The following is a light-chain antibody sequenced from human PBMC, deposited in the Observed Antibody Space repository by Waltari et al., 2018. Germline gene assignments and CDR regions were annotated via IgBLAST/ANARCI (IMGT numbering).Light chain of an antibody. CDR3: SSFAGRDTWV. CDR1: SSDIGSYNY. J-gene: IGLJ2*01. V-gene: IGLV2-8*01. Sequence: QSALTQPPSASGSPGQSVTISCTGTSSDIGSYNYVSWYQQHPGKAPNLIIYEVIKRPSGVPDRFSGSTYGTTASLTVSGLQAEDEADYYCSSFAGRDTWVFGGGTKVTVL. CDR2: EVI.